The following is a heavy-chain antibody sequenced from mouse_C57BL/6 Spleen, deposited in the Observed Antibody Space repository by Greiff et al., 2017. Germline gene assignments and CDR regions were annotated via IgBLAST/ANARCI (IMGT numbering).Heavy chain of an antibody. CDR2: IYPGSGST. CDR1: GYTFTSYW. V-gene: IGHV1-55*01. CDR3: ARGGGWDYDGYFDY. J-gene: IGHJ2*01. D-gene: IGHD2-4*01. Sequence: QVQLQQPGAELVKPGASVKMSCKASGYTFTSYWITWVKQRPGQGLEWIGDIYPGSGSTNYNEKFKSKATLTVDTSSSTAYMQLSSLTSEDSAVYYCARGGGWDYDGYFDYWGQGTTLTVSS.